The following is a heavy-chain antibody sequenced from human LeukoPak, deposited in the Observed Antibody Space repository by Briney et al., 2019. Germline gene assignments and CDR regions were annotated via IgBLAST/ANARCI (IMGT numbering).Heavy chain of an antibody. J-gene: IGHJ3*02. V-gene: IGHV1-69*13. Sequence: GASVKVSCKASGGTFSSYAISWVRQAPGQGLEWMGGIIPIFGTANYAQKFQGRVTITADESTSTACMELSSLRSEDTAVYYCARGLWGCSSTSCYQNAFDIWGQGTMVTVSS. CDR3: ARGLWGCSSTSCYQNAFDI. D-gene: IGHD2-2*01. CDR2: IIPIFGTA. CDR1: GGTFSSYA.